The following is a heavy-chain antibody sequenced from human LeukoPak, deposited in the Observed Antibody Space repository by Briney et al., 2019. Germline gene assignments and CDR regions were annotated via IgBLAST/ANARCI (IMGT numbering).Heavy chain of an antibody. CDR2: IYYSGGT. CDR3: ARDVSGWYYYFDP. V-gene: IGHV4-59*02. Sequence: SETLSLTCTVSGGSVTTYYWSWIRQSSGKGLEWIGYIYYSGGTNYNPSLKSRVTISTDASKNQFSLKLSSVTAADTAVYYCARDVSGWYYYFDPWGQGTLVTVSS. D-gene: IGHD6-19*01. CDR1: GGSVTTYY. J-gene: IGHJ5*02.